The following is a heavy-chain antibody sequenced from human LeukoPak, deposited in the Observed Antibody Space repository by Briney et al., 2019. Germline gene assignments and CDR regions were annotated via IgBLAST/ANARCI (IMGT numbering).Heavy chain of an antibody. J-gene: IGHJ5*02. Sequence: PGGSLRLSCAASGFTFSSDWMHWVRQAPGQGLVWVSRINPAGSSTNYADSVKGRFTISRDNAMNTLYLHLNSLRAEDTAVYYCEIGVRGSYGTDLWGQGTLVTVSS. D-gene: IGHD1-26*01. V-gene: IGHV3-74*01. CDR2: INPAGSST. CDR1: GFTFSSDW. CDR3: EIGVRGSYGTDL.